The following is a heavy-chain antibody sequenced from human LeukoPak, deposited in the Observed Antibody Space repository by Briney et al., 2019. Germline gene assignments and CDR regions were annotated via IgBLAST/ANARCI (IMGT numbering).Heavy chain of an antibody. D-gene: IGHD1-26*01. Sequence: PGGSLRLSCAASGFTFSTYWMTWVRQAPGKGLEWVASISSDGNGKYYMGSVKGRFTISRDNAKNSLFLQMNSLRAEDTAVHYCGRVRPGDADYWGQGTLVTVSS. V-gene: IGHV3-7*01. CDR2: ISSDGNGK. J-gene: IGHJ4*02. CDR1: GFTFSTYW. CDR3: GRVRPGDADY.